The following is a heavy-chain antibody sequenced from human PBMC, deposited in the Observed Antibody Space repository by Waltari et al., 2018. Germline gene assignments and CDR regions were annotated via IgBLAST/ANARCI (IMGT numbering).Heavy chain of an antibody. CDR3: AKDAFGNTYLDS. CDR2: IGFGGGET. D-gene: IGHD3-10*01. J-gene: IGHJ4*02. V-gene: IGHV3-30*02. CDR1: GFSLRSFG. Sequence: QVQLVESGGGVVQPGMSLRLSCAASGFSLRSFGMHWVRQAPGKGLEWVELIGFGGGETYYADSVRGRFTISRDNSKNTLYLDINSLRVDDTAIYYCAKDAFGNTYLDSWGQGTLVTVSS.